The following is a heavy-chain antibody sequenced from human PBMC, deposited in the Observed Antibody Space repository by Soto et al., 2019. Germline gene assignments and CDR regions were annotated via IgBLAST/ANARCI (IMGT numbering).Heavy chain of an antibody. Sequence: QVQLVQSGAELKKPGASVKVSCKTSGYTFTSYGISWVRQAPGQGLEWMGWIRPYNGNTNYAQKFQGKVTMTTDTSTNTASMELRSLRSDDTAVYYWARTIVAVPAALTWFDPWGQGTLVSVSS. J-gene: IGHJ5*02. D-gene: IGHD2-2*01. CDR3: ARTIVAVPAALTWFDP. CDR2: IRPYNGNT. CDR1: GYTFTSYG. V-gene: IGHV1-18*01.